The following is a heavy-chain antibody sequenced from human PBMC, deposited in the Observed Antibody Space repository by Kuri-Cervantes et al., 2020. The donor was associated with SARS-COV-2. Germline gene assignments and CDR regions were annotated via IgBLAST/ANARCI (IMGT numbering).Heavy chain of an antibody. V-gene: IGHV3-20*04. J-gene: IGHJ5*02. CDR2: INWNGGST. D-gene: IGHD3-3*01. CDR1: GFTFDDYG. CDR3: AREGHYDFWSGYYEGYWFDP. Sequence: GESLKISCAASGFTFDDYGMSWVRQAPGKGLEWVSGINWNGGSTGYADSVKGRFTISRDNAKNSLYLQMNSLRAEDTALYYCAREGHYDFWSGYYEGYWFDPWSQGTLVTVSS.